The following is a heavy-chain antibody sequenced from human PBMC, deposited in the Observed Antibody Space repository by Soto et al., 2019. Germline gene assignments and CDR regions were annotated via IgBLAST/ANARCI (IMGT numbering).Heavy chain of an antibody. Sequence: SATMSLTSPVAGCPFNNGDYFWVGIRQPPGKGLEWIGSVHYSGGTYYNSSLKGRVTISTDTSKNRFSLNLISVTAADTAVYFCSSILVGAPRQSGFDSWGQGTLVTVSS. V-gene: IGHV4-39*02. CDR2: VHYSGGT. D-gene: IGHD2-2*01. J-gene: IGHJ4*02. CDR1: GCPFNNGDYF. CDR3: SSILVGAPRQSGFDS.